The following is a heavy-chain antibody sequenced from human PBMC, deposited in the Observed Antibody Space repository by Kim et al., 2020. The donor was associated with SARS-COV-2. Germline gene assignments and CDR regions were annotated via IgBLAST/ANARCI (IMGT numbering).Heavy chain of an antibody. CDR2: IYYSGST. CDR1: GGSISSYY. D-gene: IGHD3-22*01. Sequence: SETLSLTCTVSGGSISSYYWSWIRQPPGKGLEWIGYIYYSGSTNYNPSLKSRVTISVDTSKNQFSLKLSSVTAADTVVYYCARDRDGGGNYYDSDQGMDVWGQGTTVTVSS. J-gene: IGHJ6*02. V-gene: IGHV4-59*13. CDR3: ARDRDGGGNYYDSDQGMDV.